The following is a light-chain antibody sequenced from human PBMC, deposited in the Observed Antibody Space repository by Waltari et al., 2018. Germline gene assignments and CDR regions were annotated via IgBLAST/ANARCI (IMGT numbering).Light chain of an antibody. J-gene: IGLJ3*02. Sequence: QSVLTQAPSASGTPGQRVIISCSGSSSNIGNNPANWYQQVPGTAPKLLIFYNNEMPSGVPDRLSGSKSGTSASLAISGLQSEDEADYYCASWDDGLNGWVFGGGTRLTVL. CDR1: SSNIGNNP. CDR2: YNN. CDR3: ASWDDGLNGWV. V-gene: IGLV1-44*01.